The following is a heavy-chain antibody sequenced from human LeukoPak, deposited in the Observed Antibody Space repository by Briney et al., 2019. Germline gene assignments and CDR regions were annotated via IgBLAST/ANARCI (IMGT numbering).Heavy chain of an antibody. CDR1: GFTFSSYA. V-gene: IGHV3-23*01. D-gene: IGHD3-9*01. J-gene: IGHJ4*02. CDR3: ARDSTKYDILTGYVFGY. Sequence: GGSLRLSCATSGFTFSSYAMSWVRQAPGKGLEWVSAISGSGGSTYYADSVKGRFTISRDNSKNTLYLQMNSLRAEDTAVYYCARDSTKYDILTGYVFGYWGQGTLVTVSS. CDR2: ISGSGGST.